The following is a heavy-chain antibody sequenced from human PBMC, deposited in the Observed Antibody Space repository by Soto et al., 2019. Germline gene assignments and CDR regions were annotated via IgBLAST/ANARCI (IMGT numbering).Heavy chain of an antibody. Sequence: SVKVSCKASGGTFSSYAISWVRQAPGQGLEWMGGIIPIFGTANYAQKFQGRVTITADESTSTAYMELSSLRSEDTAVYYCARDPHRQQLASYYYYYGMDVWGQGTTVTVSS. J-gene: IGHJ6*02. CDR3: ARDPHRQQLASYYYYYGMDV. D-gene: IGHD6-13*01. CDR2: IIPIFGTA. V-gene: IGHV1-69*13. CDR1: GGTFSSYA.